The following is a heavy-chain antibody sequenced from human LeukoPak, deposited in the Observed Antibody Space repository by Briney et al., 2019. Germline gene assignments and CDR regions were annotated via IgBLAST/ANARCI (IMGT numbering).Heavy chain of an antibody. J-gene: IGHJ4*02. CDR2: INPTGGST. V-gene: IGHV1-46*01. CDR1: GYTFPSYF. Sequence: ASVKVSCKASGYTFPSYFMHWVRQAPGQGLEWMGIINPTGGSTTYAQKFQGRVTMTRDTSTSTVYMELSSLRSDDTAVYYCARDPGVRGYFDYWGQGTLATVSS. D-gene: IGHD3-10*01. CDR3: ARDPGVRGYFDY.